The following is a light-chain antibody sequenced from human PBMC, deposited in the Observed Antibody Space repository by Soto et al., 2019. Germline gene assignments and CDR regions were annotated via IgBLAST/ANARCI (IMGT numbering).Light chain of an antibody. V-gene: IGKV4-1*01. Sequence: DIVMTQSPDSLAVSLGERATINCKSSQSVLYSSNNKNYLAWYQQKPGQPPKLLIYWASTRESGVPDRFSGSGSGTDLTLTISSLQAEDVAVYYCQQYYSTPQVTFGQGTKVEIK. CDR1: QSVLYSSNNKNY. CDR2: WAS. J-gene: IGKJ1*01. CDR3: QQYYSTPQVT.